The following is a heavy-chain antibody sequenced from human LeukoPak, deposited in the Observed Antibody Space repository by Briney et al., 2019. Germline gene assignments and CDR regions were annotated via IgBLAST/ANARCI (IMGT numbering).Heavy chain of an antibody. V-gene: IGHV4-39*07. CDR3: ARHEGYRCGYFFDF. CDR2: IYYSGST. Sequence: SETLSLTCTVSGGSISSSTYYWGWIRQPPGKGLEWIGSIYYSGSTYYNPSLKSRVTISVDTSKNQFSLKLSSVTAADTAVYFWARHEGYRCGYFFDFWGQGTLVSVS. J-gene: IGHJ4*02. CDR1: GGSISSSTYY. D-gene: IGHD5-18*01.